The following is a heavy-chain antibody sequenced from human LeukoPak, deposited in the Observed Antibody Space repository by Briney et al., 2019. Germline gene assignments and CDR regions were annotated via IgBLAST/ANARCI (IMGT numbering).Heavy chain of an antibody. D-gene: IGHD6-19*01. V-gene: IGHV3-30-3*01. CDR2: ISYDGSNK. Sequence: GGSLRLSCAASGFTFSSYAMHWVRQAPGKGLEWVAVISYDGSNKYYADSVKGRFTISRDNSKNTLYLQMNSLRAEDTAVYYCARGDNRGWTPRHFDYWGQGTLVTVSS. CDR3: ARGDNRGWTPRHFDY. J-gene: IGHJ4*02. CDR1: GFTFSSYA.